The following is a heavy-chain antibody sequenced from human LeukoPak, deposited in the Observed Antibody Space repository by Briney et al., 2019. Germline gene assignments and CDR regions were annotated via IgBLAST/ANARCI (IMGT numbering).Heavy chain of an antibody. CDR3: ARASFSIIVVPAAMTQYYYYYYMDV. J-gene: IGHJ6*03. D-gene: IGHD2-2*01. CDR1: GGSISSYY. V-gene: IGHV4-59*01. CDR2: IYYSGST. Sequence: PSQTLSLTCTVSGGSISSYYWSWIRQPPVKGLEWIGYIYYSGSTNYNPSLKSRVTISVDTSKNQFSLKLSSVTAADTAVYYCARASFSIIVVPAAMTQYYYYYYMDVWGKGTTVTVSS.